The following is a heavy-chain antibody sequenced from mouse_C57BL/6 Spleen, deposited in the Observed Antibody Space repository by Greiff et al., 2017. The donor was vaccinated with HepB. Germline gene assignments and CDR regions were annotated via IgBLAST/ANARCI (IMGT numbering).Heavy chain of an antibody. Sequence: QVQLKQPGAELVKPGASVKMSCKASGYTFTSYWITWVKQRPGQGLEWIGDIYPGSGSTNYNEKFKSKATLTVDTASSTAYMQLSSLTSEDSAVYYCARSGYGNWGAMDYWGQGTSVTVSS. CDR3: ARSGYGNWGAMDY. J-gene: IGHJ4*01. D-gene: IGHD2-1*01. CDR2: IYPGSGST. V-gene: IGHV1-55*01. CDR1: GYTFTSYW.